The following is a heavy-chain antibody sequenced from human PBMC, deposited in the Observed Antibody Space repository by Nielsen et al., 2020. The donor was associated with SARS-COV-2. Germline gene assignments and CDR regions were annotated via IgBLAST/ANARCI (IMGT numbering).Heavy chain of an antibody. Sequence: GESLKISCAASGFTFSSYGMHWVRQAPGKGLEWVAVIWYDGSNKFYADSVKGRFTISRDNSKNTLYLQMNSLRAEDTAVYYCARESTYGRNWFDPWGQGTLVTVSS. D-gene: IGHD3-10*01. CDR2: IWYDGSNK. V-gene: IGHV3-33*01. J-gene: IGHJ5*02. CDR3: ARESTYGRNWFDP. CDR1: GFTFSSYG.